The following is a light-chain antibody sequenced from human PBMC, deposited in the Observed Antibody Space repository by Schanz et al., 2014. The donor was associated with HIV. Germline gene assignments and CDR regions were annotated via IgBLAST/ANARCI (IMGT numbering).Light chain of an antibody. J-gene: IGLJ1*01. CDR2: EVI. CDR3: CSYADGGTYV. Sequence: QSALIQPASVSGSPGQSVTISCTVSSSDVGTANLVSWYRHQPGKAPKLLIYEVIKRPSGISNRFSGSKSGNTASLTISGLQADDEADYYCCSYADGGTYVFGTGTKLTVL. CDR1: SSDVGTANL. V-gene: IGLV2-23*02.